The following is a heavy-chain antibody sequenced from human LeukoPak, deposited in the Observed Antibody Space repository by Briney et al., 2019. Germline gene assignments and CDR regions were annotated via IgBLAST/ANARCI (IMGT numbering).Heavy chain of an antibody. V-gene: IGHV3-74*01. CDR2: INSDGSIT. D-gene: IGHD3-22*01. CDR1: GFSLSGYW. Sequence: GGSLRLSCAASGFSLSGYWMNWVRQVPGKGLVWVSCINSDGSITDYADSVKGRFTISRDTAENTLYLQMNSLGAEDTAVYYCVRASPMIDYWGQGTLVTVSS. J-gene: IGHJ4*02. CDR3: VRASPMIDY.